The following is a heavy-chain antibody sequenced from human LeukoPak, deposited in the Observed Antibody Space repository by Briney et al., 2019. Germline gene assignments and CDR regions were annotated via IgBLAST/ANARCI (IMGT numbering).Heavy chain of an antibody. J-gene: IGHJ6*03. V-gene: IGHV4-4*07. CDR3: ARDSYYYDSSGYYYYYYYMDV. CDR1: GGSISSYY. CDR2: IYTSGST. D-gene: IGHD3-22*01. Sequence: SETLSLTCTVSGGSISSYYWSWIRQPAGKGLEWIGRIYTSGSTNYNPPLKSRVTMSVDTSKNQFSLKLSSVTAADTAVYYCARDSYYYDSSGYYYYYYYMDVWGKGTTVTISS.